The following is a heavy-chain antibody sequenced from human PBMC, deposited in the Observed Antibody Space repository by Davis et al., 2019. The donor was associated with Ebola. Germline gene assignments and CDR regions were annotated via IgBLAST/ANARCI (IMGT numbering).Heavy chain of an antibody. J-gene: IGHJ4*02. Sequence: PGGSLRLSCAASGFTFSGYAMNWVRQAPGKGLEFVSGISSDGGITSYADSVKGRFTISRDNAKSTLYLQMNSLTAEDTAVYYCVRTTYGAPEYWGQGTLVTVSS. CDR1: GFTFSGYA. V-gene: IGHV3-74*01. CDR3: VRTTYGAPEY. CDR2: ISSDGGIT. D-gene: IGHD4-17*01.